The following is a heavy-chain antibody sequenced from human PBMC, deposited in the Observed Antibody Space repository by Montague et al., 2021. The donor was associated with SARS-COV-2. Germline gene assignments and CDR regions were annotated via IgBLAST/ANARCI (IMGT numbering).Heavy chain of an antibody. V-gene: IGHV2-70*11. Sequence: PALVKPTQTLTLTCTFSGFSPNTSGMCVSWIRQPPGKALEWLARIAWDDDTYYSTSLKTRLPISKDTSKNQVVLTMTNMDPVDTATYYCAQTYAPSAVAVDYWGQGTLVTVSS. J-gene: IGHJ4*02. D-gene: IGHD6-19*01. CDR3: AQTYAPSAVAVDY. CDR1: GFSPNTSGMC. CDR2: IAWDDDT.